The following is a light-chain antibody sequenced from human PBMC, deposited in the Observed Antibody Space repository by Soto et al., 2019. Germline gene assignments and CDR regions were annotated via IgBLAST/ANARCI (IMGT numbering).Light chain of an antibody. CDR1: QTISNW. Sequence: DIPMTQSPSTLSASIGDTVIITCRASQTISNWLAWFQQKPGKAPKLLIFDASTLESGISSRFSGSGSGTEFTLTISSLQPDDFATYYCQHYNTFYGFGQGTRLE. V-gene: IGKV1-5*01. J-gene: IGKJ2*03. CDR2: DAS. CDR3: QHYNTFYG.